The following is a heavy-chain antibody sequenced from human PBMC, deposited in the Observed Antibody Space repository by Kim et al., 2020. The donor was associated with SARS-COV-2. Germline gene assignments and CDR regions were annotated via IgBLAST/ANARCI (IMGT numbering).Heavy chain of an antibody. CDR1: GGSISSYY. CDR3: ARGRLATIFGVVTQFDY. Sequence: SETLSLTCTVSGGSISSYYWSWIRQPPGKGLEWIGYIYYSGSTNYNPSLKSRVTISVDTSKNQFSLKLSSVTAADTAGYYCARGRLATIFGVVTQFDYWGQGTLVTVSS. CDR2: IYYSGST. V-gene: IGHV4-59*01. D-gene: IGHD3-3*01. J-gene: IGHJ4*02.